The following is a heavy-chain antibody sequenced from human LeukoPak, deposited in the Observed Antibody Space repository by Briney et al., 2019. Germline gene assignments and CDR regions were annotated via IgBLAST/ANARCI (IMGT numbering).Heavy chain of an antibody. V-gene: IGHV4-34*01. CDR3: ARSISVVVPAAFDY. J-gene: IGHJ4*02. Sequence: TSETLSLTCAVYGGSFSGYYWSWIRQPPGKGLEWIGEINHSGSTNYNPSLKSRVTISVDTSKNQFSLKLSSVTAADTAVYYCARSISVVVPAAFDYWGQGTLVTVSS. CDR1: GGSFSGYY. CDR2: INHSGST. D-gene: IGHD2-2*01.